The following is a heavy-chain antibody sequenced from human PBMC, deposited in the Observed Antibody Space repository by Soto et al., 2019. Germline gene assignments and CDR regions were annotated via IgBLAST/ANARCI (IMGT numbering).Heavy chain of an antibody. CDR3: ARAPPPVARFDP. V-gene: IGHV1-3*01. Sequence: ASVKVSCKASGYTFTSYAMHWVRQAPGQRLEWMGWINAGNGNTKYSQKFQGRVTITRDTSASTAYMELSSLRSEDTAVYYCARAPPPVARFDPRGQGTLVTVS. CDR1: GYTFTSYA. CDR2: INAGNGNT. D-gene: IGHD6-19*01. J-gene: IGHJ5*02.